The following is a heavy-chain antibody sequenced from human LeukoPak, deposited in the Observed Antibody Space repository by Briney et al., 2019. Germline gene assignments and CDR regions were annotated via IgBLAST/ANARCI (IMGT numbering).Heavy chain of an antibody. V-gene: IGHV1-69*06. CDR3: ARDRTAVQYYDSSGYYKAFDM. J-gene: IGHJ3*02. D-gene: IGHD3-22*01. CDR1: GGTFNNYP. CDR2: IIPIFGTA. Sequence: GASVKVSCKASGGTFNNYPITWVRQAPGQGLEWMGRIIPIFGTATYAQKFQGRVTITADKSTSTAYMELSSLRSEDTAAYYCARDRTAVQYYDSSGYYKAFDMWGQGTMVTVSS.